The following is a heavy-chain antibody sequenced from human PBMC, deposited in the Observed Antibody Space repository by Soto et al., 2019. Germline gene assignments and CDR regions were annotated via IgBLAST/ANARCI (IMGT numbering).Heavy chain of an antibody. CDR3: TRLTGTTTKTYYYYYMDV. CDR2: IYSGGST. CDR1: GFTVSSNY. J-gene: IGHJ6*03. Sequence: GGSLRLSCAASGFTVSSNYMSWVRQAPGKGLERVSVIYSGGSTYYADSVKGRFTISRDNSKNTLYLQMNSLRAEDRAVYYCTRLTGTTTKTYYYYYMDVWGKGTTVTVSS. D-gene: IGHD1-7*01. V-gene: IGHV3-66*01.